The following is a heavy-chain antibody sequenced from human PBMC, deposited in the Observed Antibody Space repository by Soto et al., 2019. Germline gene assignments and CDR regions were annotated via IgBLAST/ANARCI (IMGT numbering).Heavy chain of an antibody. CDR3: AREGIGAGHYFDY. CDR1: GFTFSSYA. V-gene: IGHV3-30-3*01. J-gene: IGHJ4*02. Sequence: GGSLRLSCAASGFTFSSYAMHWVRQAPGKGLEWVAVISYDGSNKYYADSVKGRFTISRDNSKNTLYLQMNSLRAEDTAVYYCAREGIGAGHYFDYWGQGTLVTVSS. CDR2: ISYDGSNK. D-gene: IGHD6-13*01.